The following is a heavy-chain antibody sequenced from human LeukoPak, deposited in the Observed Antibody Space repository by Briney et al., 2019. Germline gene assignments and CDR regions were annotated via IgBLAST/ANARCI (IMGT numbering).Heavy chain of an antibody. J-gene: IGHJ4*02. Sequence: SETLSLTCTVSGGSISSYYWSWIRQPPGKGLEWIGYIYYSGSTNYNPSLKSRVTISVDTSKNQFSLKLSSVTAADTAVYYCASGSYWDYWGQGTLVTVSS. CDR1: GGSISSYY. D-gene: IGHD1-26*01. CDR3: ASGSYWDY. V-gene: IGHV4-59*12. CDR2: IYYSGST.